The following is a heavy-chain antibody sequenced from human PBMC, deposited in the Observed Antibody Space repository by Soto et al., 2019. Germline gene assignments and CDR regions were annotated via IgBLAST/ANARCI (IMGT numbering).Heavy chain of an antibody. CDR2: INPVDSDI. CDR3: ARTVGALYYYYHGMDV. Sequence: PGESLKISCTGSGYDFTTYWIGWVRQMPGKVLEWFGFINPVDSDIRYSPSLEGQVIMSADTSTNTAYLQWTNLKASDSAIYYCARTVGALYYYYHGMDVWGQGTTVTVSS. V-gene: IGHV5-51*01. J-gene: IGHJ6*02. D-gene: IGHD1-26*01. CDR1: GYDFTTYW.